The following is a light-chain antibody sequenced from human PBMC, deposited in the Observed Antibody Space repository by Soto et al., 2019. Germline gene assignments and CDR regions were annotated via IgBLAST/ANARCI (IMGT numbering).Light chain of an antibody. Sequence: QSVLTQPPSASGSPGQSVTISCTGTSSDVGGYNYVSWYQQNPGKVPKLMIYEVNKRPSGVPDRFSGSESGNRASLTVSGLQAEDEADYYCTSYAGGNNVFGTGTKLTVL. CDR2: EVN. J-gene: IGLJ1*01. V-gene: IGLV2-8*01. CDR1: SSDVGGYNY. CDR3: TSYAGGNNV.